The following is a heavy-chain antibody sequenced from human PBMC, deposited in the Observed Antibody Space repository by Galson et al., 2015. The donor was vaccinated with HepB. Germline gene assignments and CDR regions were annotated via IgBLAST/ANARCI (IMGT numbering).Heavy chain of an antibody. CDR3: WGGAYVEDY. Sequence: SLRLSCAASGFTVSSNYMSWVRQAPGKGLECVSLIYSAGSTYYADSVKGRFTISRDNSKNTLYLQMNGLRLEDTAVYYCWGGAYVEDYWGQGTLVTVSA. D-gene: IGHD4-17*01. J-gene: IGHJ4*02. V-gene: IGHV3-53*01. CDR1: GFTVSSNY. CDR2: IYSAGST.